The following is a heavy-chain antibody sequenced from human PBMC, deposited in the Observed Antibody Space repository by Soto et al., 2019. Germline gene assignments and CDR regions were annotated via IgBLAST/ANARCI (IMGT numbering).Heavy chain of an antibody. CDR1: GFTFSSYW. Sequence: EVQLVESGGGLVQPGGSLRLSCAASGFTFSSYWMHWVRQAPGKGLVWVSRINSDGSSTSYADSVKGRFTISRDNAKNTLYLQMNSLRAEDTAVHYCARDHVVSRNWFDPWGQGTLVTVSS. D-gene: IGHD2-21*01. CDR3: ARDHVVSRNWFDP. V-gene: IGHV3-74*01. CDR2: INSDGSST. J-gene: IGHJ5*02.